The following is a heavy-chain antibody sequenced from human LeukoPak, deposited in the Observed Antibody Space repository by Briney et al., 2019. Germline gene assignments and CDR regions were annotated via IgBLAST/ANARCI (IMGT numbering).Heavy chain of an antibody. Sequence: GGSLRLSCAASGFTFDSYVMSWVRQAPGKGLEWVSAVSRFGGTTYYADSAKGRFTISRDNSNNTVYLQMNSLRVGDTALYYCVKHVGSRWSNNRFDPWGQGTLVTVS. V-gene: IGHV3-23*01. D-gene: IGHD6-13*01. CDR1: GFTFDSYV. CDR3: VKHVGSRWSNNRFDP. J-gene: IGHJ5*02. CDR2: VSRFGGTT.